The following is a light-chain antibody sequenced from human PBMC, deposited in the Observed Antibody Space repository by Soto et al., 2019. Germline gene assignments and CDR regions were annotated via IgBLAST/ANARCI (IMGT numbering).Light chain of an antibody. CDR2: GAS. V-gene: IGKV3D-15*01. CDR3: QHYNYWPYT. Sequence: EIVMTQSPATLSVSPGERATLPCRASQSVSSDVAWYQHKPGQAPRLLIYGASSRATGIPDRFSGSGSGTDFTLTISSLQSEDFAVYYCQHYNYWPYTFGQGTKVDI. CDR1: QSVSSD. J-gene: IGKJ2*01.